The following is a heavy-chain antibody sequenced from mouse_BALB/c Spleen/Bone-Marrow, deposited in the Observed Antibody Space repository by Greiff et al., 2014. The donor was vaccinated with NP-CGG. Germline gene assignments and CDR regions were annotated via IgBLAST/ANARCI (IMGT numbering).Heavy chain of an antibody. CDR1: GFNIKDTY. Sequence: VQLQQPGAELVKPGASVKLSCTASGFNIKDTYMHWVKQRPEQGLEWIGRIDPANGNTKYVPTFQGKATITAYTSSNTAYLQLSSLTSEDTAVYYCASSGNYEGGAMDYWGQGISVTVSS. CDR2: IDPANGNT. CDR3: ASSGNYEGGAMDY. D-gene: IGHD2-1*01. V-gene: IGHV14-3*02. J-gene: IGHJ4*01.